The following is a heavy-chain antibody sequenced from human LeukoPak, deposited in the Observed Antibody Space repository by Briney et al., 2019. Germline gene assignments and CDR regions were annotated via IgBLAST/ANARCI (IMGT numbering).Heavy chain of an antibody. CDR1: SGSISGDY. V-gene: IGHV4-59*01. J-gene: IGHJ4*02. Sequence: SETLSLTCTVSSGSISGDYWGWIRQPPGGTLEYIGHIYYTGKPDYNPSLKSRVTMSVDTSKNQFSLRLSSVTAADTAVYYCARWDCSSGTCFHLDYWGQGTLVTVSS. CDR3: ARWDCSSGTCFHLDY. CDR2: IYYTGKP. D-gene: IGHD6-19*01.